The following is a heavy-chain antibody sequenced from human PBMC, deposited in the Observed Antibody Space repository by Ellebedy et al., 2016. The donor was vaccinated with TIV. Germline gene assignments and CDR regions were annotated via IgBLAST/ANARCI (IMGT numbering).Heavy chain of an antibody. J-gene: IGHJ3*02. V-gene: IGHV1-18*01. CDR1: TYTFSTYA. Sequence: AASVKVSCKASTYTFSTYAIHWVRQAPGQGLEWMGWISDYNGNKNSAQKLQDRLTLTTDTTTSTAYMELRSLTSYDTAVYFCARERGGDDYSDFSGGFDIWGQGTLVSFSS. D-gene: IGHD4-11*01. CDR3: ARERGGDDYSDFSGGFDI. CDR2: ISDYNGNK.